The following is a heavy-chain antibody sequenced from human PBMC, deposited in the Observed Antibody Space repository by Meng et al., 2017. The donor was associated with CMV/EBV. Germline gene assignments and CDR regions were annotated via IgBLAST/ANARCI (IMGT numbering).Heavy chain of an antibody. D-gene: IGHD3-9*01. V-gene: IGHV3-30*02. CDR1: GFTFSTFG. Sequence: GGSLRLSCAASGFTFSTFGMHWVRQAPGKGLEWVAFIRYDGSNKYYVDSVKGRFTISRDNAKNSLYLQMNSLRAEDTAVYYCARASSILTGYYYYWGQGTLVTVSS. J-gene: IGHJ4*02. CDR2: IRYDGSNK. CDR3: ARASSILTGYYYY.